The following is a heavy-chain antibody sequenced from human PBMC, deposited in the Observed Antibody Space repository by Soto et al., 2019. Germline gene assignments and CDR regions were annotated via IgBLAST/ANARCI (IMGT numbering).Heavy chain of an antibody. V-gene: IGHV1-69*13. J-gene: IGHJ5*02. CDR2: IIPIFGTA. D-gene: IGHD2-2*01. CDR3: ARGHAGYCSSTSCYGFDP. CDR1: GGTFSSYA. Sequence: ASVKVSCKASGGTFSSYAISWVRQAPGQGLEWMGGIIPIFGTANYAQKFQGRVTITADESTSTAYMELSSLRSEDTAVYYCARGHAGYCSSTSCYGFDPWGQGTLVTVS.